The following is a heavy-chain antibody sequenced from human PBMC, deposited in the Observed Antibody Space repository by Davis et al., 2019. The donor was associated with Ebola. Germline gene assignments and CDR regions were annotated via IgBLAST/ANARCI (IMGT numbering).Heavy chain of an antibody. D-gene: IGHD2-8*02. Sequence: GASLKISCKDSGNSFSSHWIGWVRQMPGKGLEWMGIIFTGDSDTRYSPSFRGQVTISADKSFKTAFLQWSSLKASDTAMYYCATLRRTITGMDDGFDIWGQGTMVTVSS. CDR1: GNSFSSHW. V-gene: IGHV5-51*01. CDR2: IFTGDSDT. CDR3: ATLRRTITGMDDGFDI. J-gene: IGHJ3*02.